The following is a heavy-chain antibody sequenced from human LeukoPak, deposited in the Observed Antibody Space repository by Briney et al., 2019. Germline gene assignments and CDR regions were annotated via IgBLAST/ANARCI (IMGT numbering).Heavy chain of an antibody. V-gene: IGHV5-51*01. CDR3: ARRYCSSISCNPYFFDY. CDR1: GYTFSNYY. D-gene: IGHD2-2*01. CDR2: ISPGDSDA. J-gene: IGHJ4*02. Sequence: GESLKISCKGSGYTFSNYYIGWVRQMPGKGLEWMGIISPGDSDARYSPSFQGQVTISADRSISTAYPRWSSLKASDTAIYYCARRYCSSISCNPYFFDYWGQGTLVTVSS.